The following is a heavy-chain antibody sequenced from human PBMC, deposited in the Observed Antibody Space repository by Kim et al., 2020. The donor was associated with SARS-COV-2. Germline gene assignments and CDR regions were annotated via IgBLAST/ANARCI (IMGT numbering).Heavy chain of an antibody. CDR1: GYTFTSYD. V-gene: IGHV1-8*01. J-gene: IGHJ4*02. CDR3: ARAIRAPIQVGSGYDYPPYYFDY. D-gene: IGHD5-12*01. CDR2: MNPNSGNT. Sequence: ASVKVSCKASGYTFTSYDINWVRQATGQGLEWMGWMNPNSGNTGYAQKFQGRVTMTRNTSISTAYMELSSLRSEDTAVYYCARAIRAPIQVGSGYDYPPYYFDYWGQGTLVTVSS.